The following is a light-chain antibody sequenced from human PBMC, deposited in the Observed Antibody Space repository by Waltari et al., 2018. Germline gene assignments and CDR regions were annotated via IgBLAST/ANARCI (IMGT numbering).Light chain of an antibody. CDR2: EVT. V-gene: IGLV2-23*02. J-gene: IGLJ2*01. Sequence: QSALPQPASVSGSPGQSITISCTGTSSDVGSYNLVSWYQQPPGKAPKLMIYEVTKRPSGVSNRFSGSKSGNTASLTISGLQAEDESDYYCCSYAGASTHVVFGGGTKVTVL. CDR1: SSDVGSYNL. CDR3: CSYAGASTHVV.